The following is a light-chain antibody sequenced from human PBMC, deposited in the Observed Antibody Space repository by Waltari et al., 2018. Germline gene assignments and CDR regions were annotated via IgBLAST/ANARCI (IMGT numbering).Light chain of an antibody. V-gene: IGKV1-39*01. CDR3: QQSYSIPT. J-gene: IGKJ5*01. CDR2: AAS. Sequence: DIQMAQSPSSLSASVGDRVTITCRASQNIITALNWYQHKPGKAPNLLIYAASSLQSGVPSRFSGSGSGTDFTLTISSLQREDSATYYCQQSYSIPTFGQGTRLEIK. CDR1: QNIITA.